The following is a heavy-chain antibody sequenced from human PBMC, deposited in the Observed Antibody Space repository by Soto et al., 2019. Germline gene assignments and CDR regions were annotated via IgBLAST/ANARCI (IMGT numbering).Heavy chain of an antibody. CDR1: GGSISSGGYS. V-gene: IGHV4-30-2*01. D-gene: IGHD2-15*01. CDR2: IYHSGSS. J-gene: IGHJ4*02. CDR3: SRGGGWTFDS. Sequence: QLQLQESGSGLVKPSQTLSLTCAVSGGSISSGGYSWSWIRQKPGKGLEWIGYIYHSGSSYCNPSLDSRVTISLDRSKNQFSLKRSSVTAADAAVYSGSRGGGWTFDSWGQGTLVTVSS.